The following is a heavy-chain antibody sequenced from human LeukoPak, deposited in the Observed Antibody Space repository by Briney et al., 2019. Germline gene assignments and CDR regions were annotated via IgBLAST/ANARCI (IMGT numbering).Heavy chain of an antibody. Sequence: PGGSLRLSCAASGFTFSTYGMNWVRQAPGKGLEWVSGISPSGDITYYADSVMGRFTISRDNSKNTLYLQMNSLRAEDTAVYYCAKDDVVGANPGNFDYWGQGTLVTVSS. V-gene: IGHV3-23*01. D-gene: IGHD1-26*01. CDR3: AKDDVVGANPGNFDY. J-gene: IGHJ4*02. CDR1: GFTFSTYG. CDR2: ISPSGDIT.